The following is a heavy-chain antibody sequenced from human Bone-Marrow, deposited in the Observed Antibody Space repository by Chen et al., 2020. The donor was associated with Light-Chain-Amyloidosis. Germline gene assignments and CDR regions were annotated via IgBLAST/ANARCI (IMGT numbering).Heavy chain of an antibody. Sequence: EVQLVESGGGLEQPGGSLRISCATSGFIFNSYEMNWVRQAPGKGLEWVSYISSGGSSIYYADSVKGRFTISRDNTKNSLYLQMNSLRGEDTAVYFCARVWGGYMDVWGQGTTVTVSS. CDR3: ARVWGGYMDV. V-gene: IGHV3-48*03. CDR2: ISSGGSSI. D-gene: IGHD3-16*01. J-gene: IGHJ6*02. CDR1: GFIFNSYE.